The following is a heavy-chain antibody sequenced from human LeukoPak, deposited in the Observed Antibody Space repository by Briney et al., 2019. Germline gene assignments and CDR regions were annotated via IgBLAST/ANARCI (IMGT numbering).Heavy chain of an antibody. CDR3: ARGPPSRYCSSTSCYLMGYYYYYYMDV. D-gene: IGHD2-2*01. V-gene: IGHV4-61*02. CDR1: GGSISSGSYY. Sequence: SETLSLTCTVSGGSISSGSYYWSWIRQPAGKGLEWIGRIYTSGSTNYNHSLKSRVTISVDTSKNQFSLKLSSVTAADKAVYYCARGPPSRYCSSTSCYLMGYYYYYYMDVWGKGTTVTVSS. CDR2: IYTSGST. J-gene: IGHJ6*03.